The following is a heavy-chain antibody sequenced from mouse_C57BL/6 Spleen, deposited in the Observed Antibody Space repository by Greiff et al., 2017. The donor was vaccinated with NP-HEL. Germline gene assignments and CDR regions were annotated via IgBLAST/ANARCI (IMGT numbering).Heavy chain of an antibody. CDR3: ARDYGTRYFDV. CDR2: INYDGSST. J-gene: IGHJ1*03. V-gene: IGHV5-16*01. CDR1: GFTFSDYY. D-gene: IGHD1-1*01. Sequence: EVMLVESEGGLVQPGSSMKLSCTASGFTFSDYYMAWVRQVPEKGLEWVANINYDGSSTYYLDSLKSRFIISRDNAKNILYLQMSSLKSEDTATYYCARDYGTRYFDVWGTRTTVTVSS.